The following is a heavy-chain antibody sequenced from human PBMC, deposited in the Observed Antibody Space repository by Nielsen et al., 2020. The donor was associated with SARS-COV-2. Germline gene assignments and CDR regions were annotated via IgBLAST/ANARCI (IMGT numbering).Heavy chain of an antibody. J-gene: IGHJ3*02. D-gene: IGHD1-26*01. CDR3: AKRRSGALSAFDI. Sequence: SLKISCAASGFTFDDYAMHWVRQAPGKGLEWVSGISWNSGSIGYADSVKGRFTISRDNARNSLHLQMNSLRPEDTALYYCAKRRSGALSAFDIWGQGTMVTVSS. CDR1: GFTFDDYA. CDR2: ISWNSGSI. V-gene: IGHV3-9*01.